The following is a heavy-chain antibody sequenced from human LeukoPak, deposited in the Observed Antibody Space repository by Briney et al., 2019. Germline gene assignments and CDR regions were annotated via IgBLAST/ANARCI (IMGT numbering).Heavy chain of an antibody. D-gene: IGHD2-15*01. Sequence: GSLRLSCAASGFTFSDYYMGWIRQAPGKGLEWVSYISSSGSTIYYADSVKGRFTISRDNAKNSLYLQMNSLRAEDTAVYYCAREYCSGGSCYSEFFDYWGQGTLVTVSS. J-gene: IGHJ4*02. CDR2: ISSSGSTI. V-gene: IGHV3-11*01. CDR1: GFTFSDYY. CDR3: AREYCSGGSCYSEFFDY.